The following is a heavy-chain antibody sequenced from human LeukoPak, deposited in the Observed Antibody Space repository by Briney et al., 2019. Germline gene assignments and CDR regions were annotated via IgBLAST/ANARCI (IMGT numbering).Heavy chain of an antibody. D-gene: IGHD3/OR15-3a*01. J-gene: IGHJ3*02. Sequence: GGSLRLSCVVSGITLSNYGMSWVRQAPGKGLEWVSSISSSSSYIYYADSVKGRFTISRDNAKNSLYLQMNSLRAEDTAVYYCAREPRGLRAFDIWGQGTMVTVSS. CDR1: GITLSNYG. CDR2: ISSSSSYI. CDR3: AREPRGLRAFDI. V-gene: IGHV3-21*01.